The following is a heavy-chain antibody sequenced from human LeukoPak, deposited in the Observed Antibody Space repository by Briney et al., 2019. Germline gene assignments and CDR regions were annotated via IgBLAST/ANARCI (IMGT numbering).Heavy chain of an antibody. CDR3: ARGLEQLYYDSGGSHDKRLGSYSLPQH. J-gene: IGHJ1*01. D-gene: IGHD3-22*01. Sequence: SETLSLTCAVQDGSLIGYYWTWIRQPPGKGLEWLGEINHSGSTNYNPSLKSRLTISVDTSKNQFSLKLSSVTAADTAVYYCARGLEQLYYDSGGSHDKRLGSYSLPQHWGQGTLVTVSS. V-gene: IGHV4-34*01. CDR1: DGSLIGYY. CDR2: INHSGST.